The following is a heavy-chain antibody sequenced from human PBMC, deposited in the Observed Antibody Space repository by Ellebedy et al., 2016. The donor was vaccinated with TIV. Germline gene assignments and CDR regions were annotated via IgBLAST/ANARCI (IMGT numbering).Heavy chain of an antibody. CDR3: ARRQPGKYYDVFDY. Sequence: MPSETLSLTCTVSGDSITSYYWSWIRQPPGKGLEWIGYIYHSGSTNYNPSLKSRVTISVDTSKNEFSLKLSSVTAADTAVYYCARRQPGKYYDVFDYWGQGTLVTVSS. D-gene: IGHD3-22*01. J-gene: IGHJ4*02. V-gene: IGHV4-59*01. CDR1: GDSITSYY. CDR2: IYHSGST.